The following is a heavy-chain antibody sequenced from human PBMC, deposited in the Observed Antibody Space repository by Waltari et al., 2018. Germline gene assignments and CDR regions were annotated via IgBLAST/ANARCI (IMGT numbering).Heavy chain of an antibody. CDR1: NGSLRGHF. V-gene: IGHV4-34*01. J-gene: IGHJ4*02. D-gene: IGHD6-19*01. CDR2: ISHGGST. CDR3: ARWAPSHCSSGTCSEYYFDS. Sequence: QVQLQQWGAGLLKPSETLSLTCTVYNGSLRGHFWSWFRRPPGTGLEWIGEISHGGSTNYNPSLKSRVTISVDTSKDQFSLKVNSMTAADTAVYYCARWAPSHCSSGTCSEYYFDSWGQGTLVTVSS.